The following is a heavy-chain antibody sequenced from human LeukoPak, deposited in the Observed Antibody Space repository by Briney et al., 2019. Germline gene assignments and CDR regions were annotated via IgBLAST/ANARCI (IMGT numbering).Heavy chain of an antibody. CDR1: GFTFSTYA. Sequence: GGSLRLSCAASGFTFSTYAMTWVRQAPGKGLEWVSLISGTGGSTYYADSVKGRFTISRDNSKNTLYLQMNSLRAEDTAVYYCAKDLDTFGGVIVLDYWGQGTLVTVSS. CDR2: ISGTGGST. D-gene: IGHD3-16*02. V-gene: IGHV3-23*01. J-gene: IGHJ4*02. CDR3: AKDLDTFGGVIVLDY.